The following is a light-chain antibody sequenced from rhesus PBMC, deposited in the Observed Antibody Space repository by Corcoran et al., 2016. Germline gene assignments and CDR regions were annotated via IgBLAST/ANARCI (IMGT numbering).Light chain of an antibody. CDR3: LQYSSAPWT. CDR2: TAS. CDR1: QSISSW. J-gene: IGKJ1*01. V-gene: IGKV1-22*01. Sequence: DIQMTQSPSSLSASVGDTVTITCRASQSISSWLDWYQQEPGKSPNLLIYTASSLQRGVPSRFSGSGSGTDFPLTISSLQPEDFATYYCLQYSSAPWTFGQGTKVEIK.